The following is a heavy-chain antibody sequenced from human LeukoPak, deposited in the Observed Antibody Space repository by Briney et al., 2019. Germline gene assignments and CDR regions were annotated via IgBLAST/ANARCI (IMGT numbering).Heavy chain of an antibody. J-gene: IGHJ6*03. Sequence: ASVKVSCKASGYTFSSYGISWVRQAPGQGLEWMGWISVHNGNTNYAQKFQGRVTMTRDTSTSTVYMELSSLRSEDTAVYYCARGDYSNHYYYYYMDVWGKGTTVTVSS. D-gene: IGHD4-11*01. CDR1: GYTFSSYG. CDR2: ISVHNGNT. CDR3: ARGDYSNHYYYYYMDV. V-gene: IGHV1-18*01.